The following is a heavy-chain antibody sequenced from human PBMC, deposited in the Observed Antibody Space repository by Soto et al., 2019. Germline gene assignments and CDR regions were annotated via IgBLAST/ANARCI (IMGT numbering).Heavy chain of an antibody. V-gene: IGHV3-30*18. CDR2: ITYEGSQI. CDR1: GFTFPRFG. J-gene: IGHJ6*02. Sequence: QVQLVESGGGVVQPGRSLRLSCAASGFTFPRFGMHWVRQAPGKGLEWVALITYEGSQIYYADAVKGRFTISRDNGDNTLSLQMDNLRTEDTATYFCAKGRGGMNWANYYGLDVWGQGTTVTVSS. D-gene: IGHD7-27*01. CDR3: AKGRGGMNWANYYGLDV.